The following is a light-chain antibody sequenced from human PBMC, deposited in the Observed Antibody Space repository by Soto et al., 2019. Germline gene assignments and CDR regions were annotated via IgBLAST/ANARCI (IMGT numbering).Light chain of an antibody. J-gene: IGLJ1*01. CDR3: SSYTRSSTPV. Sequence: QSVLTQPASVSGSPGQSITISCTGTSSDVGGYNYVSWYQQYPGKVPKLMIYDVSNRPSGISNRFSGSKSGNTASLTISGLQAEDKADYYCSSYTRSSTPVFGTGTKVTVL. V-gene: IGLV2-14*01. CDR2: DVS. CDR1: SSDVGGYNY.